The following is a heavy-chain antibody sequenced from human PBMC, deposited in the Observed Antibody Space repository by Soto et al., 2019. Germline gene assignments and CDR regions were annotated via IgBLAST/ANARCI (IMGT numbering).Heavy chain of an antibody. J-gene: IGHJ5*02. D-gene: IGHD2-2*01. CDR3: ARVVPGAEAWFGP. CDR1: GYTFSNYG. Sequence: QVQLVQSGGEVKRPGASVKVSCKTSGYTFSNYGITWVRQAPGQPLEWLGGISLYSDGTNYAQKFQGRDSMTTDTSTPTANMELRGLRSDDTAVYYCARVVPGAEAWFGPWGQGTLVTVSS. CDR2: ISLYSDGT. V-gene: IGHV1-18*01.